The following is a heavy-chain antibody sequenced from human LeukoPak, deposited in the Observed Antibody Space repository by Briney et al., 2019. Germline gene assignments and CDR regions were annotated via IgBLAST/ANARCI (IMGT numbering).Heavy chain of an antibody. J-gene: IGHJ4*02. CDR2: IYYSGST. Sequence: SETLSLTCTVSGGSISSYYWSWIRQPPGKGLEWIGYIYYSGSTYYNPSLKSRVTISVDTSKNQFSLKLSSVTAADTAVYYCARDLYYYDSSGYYIFDYWGQGTLVTVSS. V-gene: IGHV4-59*12. CDR1: GGSISSYY. CDR3: ARDLYYYDSSGYYIFDY. D-gene: IGHD3-22*01.